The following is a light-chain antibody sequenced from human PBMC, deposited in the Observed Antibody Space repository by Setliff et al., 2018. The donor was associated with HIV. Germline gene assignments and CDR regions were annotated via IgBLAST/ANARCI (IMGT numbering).Light chain of an antibody. CDR1: SSDVGGYDY. CDR3: NSYTSTNTYV. Sequence: QSALTQPASVSGSPGQSITISCTGRSSDVGGYDYVSWHQQYPGKAPKLMIYEVNNRPSGVSNRFSGSKSGNSASPTISGLQTEDEADYYCNSYTSTNTYVFGTGTKVTVL. J-gene: IGLJ1*01. CDR2: EVN. V-gene: IGLV2-14*03.